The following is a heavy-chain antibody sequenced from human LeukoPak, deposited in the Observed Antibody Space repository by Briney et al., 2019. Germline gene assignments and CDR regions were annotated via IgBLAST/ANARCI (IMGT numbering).Heavy chain of an antibody. D-gene: IGHD5-24*01. CDR3: ARLWIRDESNRDY. V-gene: IGHV4-39*02. CDR2: IYYSGTT. Sequence: SETLSLTCTVSGGSISSNSYYWAWIRQPPGKGLEWIGTIYYSGTTYYNPSLKSRVTISIDTSKNHFSLKLRSVTAADTAVYYCARLWIRDESNRDYWGQGTLVTVSS. CDR1: GGSISSNSYY. J-gene: IGHJ4*02.